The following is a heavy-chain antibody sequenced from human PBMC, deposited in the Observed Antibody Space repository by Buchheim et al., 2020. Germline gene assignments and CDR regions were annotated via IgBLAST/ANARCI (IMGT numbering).Heavy chain of an antibody. V-gene: IGHV4-59*01. CDR2: IYYSGST. D-gene: IGHD6-19*01. Sequence: QVQLQESGPGLVKPSETLSLTCTVSGGSISSYYWSWIRQPPGKGLEWIGYIYYSGSTNYNPSLKSRVTISVDTSKNQFSLKLSSVTAADTAVYYCARQALAVAGTGFLFDYWGQGTL. CDR3: ARQALAVAGTGFLFDY. CDR1: GGSISSYY. J-gene: IGHJ4*02.